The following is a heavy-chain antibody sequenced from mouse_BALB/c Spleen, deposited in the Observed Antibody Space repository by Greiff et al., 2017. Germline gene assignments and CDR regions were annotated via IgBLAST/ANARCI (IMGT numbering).Heavy chain of an antibody. Sequence: VQLQQSGAELARPGASVKMSCKASGYTFTSYTMHWVKQRPGQGLEWIGYINPSSGYTNYNQKFKDKATLTADKSSSTAYMQLSSLTSEDSAVYYCARLEDYDYDGYAMDDWGQGTSVTVSS. V-gene: IGHV1-4*01. CDR1: GYTFTSYT. J-gene: IGHJ4*01. CDR2: INPSSGYT. CDR3: ARLEDYDYDGYAMDD. D-gene: IGHD2-4*01.